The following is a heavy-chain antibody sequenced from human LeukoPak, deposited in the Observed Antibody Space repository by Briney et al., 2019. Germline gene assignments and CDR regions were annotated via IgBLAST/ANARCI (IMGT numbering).Heavy chain of an antibody. D-gene: IGHD5-12*01. CDR3: ARDQLAYSGYDTLFDY. J-gene: IGHJ4*02. V-gene: IGHV3-30*04. CDR2: ISYDGSNK. CDR1: GFTFSSYA. Sequence: GGSLRLSCAASGFTFSSYAIHWVRQAPGMGLEWVAVISYDGSNKYYADSVKGRFTISRDNSKNTLYLQLNSLRPEDTAVYYCARDQLAYSGYDTLFDYWGQGTLVTVSS.